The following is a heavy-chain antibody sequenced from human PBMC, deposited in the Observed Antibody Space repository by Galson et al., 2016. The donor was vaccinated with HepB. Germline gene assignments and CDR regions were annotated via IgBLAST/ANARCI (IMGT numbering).Heavy chain of an antibody. CDR1: GFTFSTYS. D-gene: IGHD3-22*01. CDR2: IFSGDAT. CDR3: EGYSDPFEI. V-gene: IGHV3-53*01. J-gene: IGHJ3*02. Sequence: SLRLSCAVSGFTFSTYSMSWARRAPGKGLEWVSAIFSGDATYYRDSVKGRFTISRDTSKNTLYLQMNNLRAEDTAIYYCEGYSDPFEIWGQGTMVTVSS.